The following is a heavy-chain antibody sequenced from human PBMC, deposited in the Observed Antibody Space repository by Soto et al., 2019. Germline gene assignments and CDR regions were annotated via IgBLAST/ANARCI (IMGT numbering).Heavy chain of an antibody. CDR3: ARLTTYYYDTSGYGMDV. CDR1: GYTFTIHW. D-gene: IGHD3-22*01. CDR2: IYPSDSDT. Sequence: LKISCEGFGYTFTIHWIAWVRQTPGKGLEWMGIIYPSDSDTRYSPSFEGQVTISADKSISTAYLQWSSLKASDSAKYYCARLTTYYYDTSGYGMDVWGQGTTVTVSS. J-gene: IGHJ6*02. V-gene: IGHV5-51*01.